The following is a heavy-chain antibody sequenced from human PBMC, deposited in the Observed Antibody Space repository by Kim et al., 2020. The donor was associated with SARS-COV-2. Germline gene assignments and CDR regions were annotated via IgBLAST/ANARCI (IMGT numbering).Heavy chain of an antibody. J-gene: IGHJ4*02. CDR3: AKPTVTYCGGDCYFDY. D-gene: IGHD2-21*01. V-gene: IGHV3-23*01. Sequence: SVKGRFTNSRAHSKNTLYLQMNSLRAEDTAVSYCAKPTVTYCGGDCYFDYWGQGTLVTVSS.